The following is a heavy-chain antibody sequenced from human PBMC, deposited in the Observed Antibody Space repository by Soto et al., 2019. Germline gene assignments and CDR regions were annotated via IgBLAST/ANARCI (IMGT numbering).Heavy chain of an antibody. D-gene: IGHD2-2*01. CDR3: ARDQCSSTSCYGRGWFDP. V-gene: IGHV1-18*01. CDR1: GYTFTSYG. J-gene: IGHJ5*02. Sequence: ASVKVSCKASGYTFTSYGISWVRQAPGQGLEWMGWISAYNGNTNYAQKLQGRVTMTTDTSTSTAYMELRSLRSNDTAVYDCARDQCSSTSCYGRGWFDPWGQGTLVTVSS. CDR2: ISAYNGNT.